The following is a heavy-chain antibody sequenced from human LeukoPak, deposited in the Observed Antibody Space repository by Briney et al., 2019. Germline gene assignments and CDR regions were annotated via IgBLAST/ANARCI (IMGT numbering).Heavy chain of an antibody. CDR3: ARDNLVRGVITNWFDP. CDR1: GFTFSSYG. D-gene: IGHD3-10*01. Sequence: GGSLRLSCAASGFTFSSYGMHWVRQAPGKGLEWVAVIRYDGSNKDYADSVKGRFTISRYNSKNKLYLQMNSLRAEDTAVYYCARDNLVRGVITNWFDPWGRGTLVTVTA. J-gene: IGHJ5*02. CDR2: IRYDGSNK. V-gene: IGHV3-33*01.